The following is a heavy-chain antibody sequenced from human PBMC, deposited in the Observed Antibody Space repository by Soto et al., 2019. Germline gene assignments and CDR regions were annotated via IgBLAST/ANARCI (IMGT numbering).Heavy chain of an antibody. Sequence: GGSLRLSCAASGFTFSSYAMSWVRQAPGKGLEWVSAISGSGGSTYYADSVKGRFTISRDNSKNTLYLQMNSLRAEDTAVYYCAKNSGSYFLPSYYFDYWGQGTRVTVSS. J-gene: IGHJ4*02. V-gene: IGHV3-23*01. CDR1: GFTFSSYA. CDR3: AKNSGSYFLPSYYFDY. CDR2: ISGSGGST. D-gene: IGHD1-26*01.